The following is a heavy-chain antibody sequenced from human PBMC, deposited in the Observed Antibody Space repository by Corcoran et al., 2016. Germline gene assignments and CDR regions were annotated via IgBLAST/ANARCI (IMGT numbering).Heavy chain of an antibody. CDR3: ARDRNIVVVPAARTPRFYGMDV. Sequence: QVQLVQSGAEVKKPGSSVKVSCKASGGTFSSYAISWVRQAPGQGLEWMGGIIPIFGTANYAQKFQGRVTITADESTSTAYMELSSLRSEDTALYYCARDRNIVVVPAARTPRFYGMDVWGQGTTVTVSS. CDR2: IIPIFGTA. J-gene: IGHJ6*02. V-gene: IGHV1-69*01. D-gene: IGHD2-2*01. CDR1: GGTFSSYA.